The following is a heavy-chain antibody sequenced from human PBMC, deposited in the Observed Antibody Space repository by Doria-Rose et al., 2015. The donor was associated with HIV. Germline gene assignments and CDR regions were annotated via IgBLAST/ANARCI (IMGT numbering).Heavy chain of an antibody. CDR1: GVSLSSPGMG. CDR2: SFSDDAG. J-gene: IGHJ4*02. Sequence: QITLKESGPVLVKPTETLTLTCTVSGVSLSSPGMGVSWIRQPPGKALEWLAHSFSDDAGSYKTSLKSRLTISRVTSKSQVFLTMTDMDPVDTATYYCARIKSSRWYHKYYFDFWGQGTLVIVSA. V-gene: IGHV2-26*01. D-gene: IGHD6-13*01. CDR3: ARIKSSRWYHKYYFDF.